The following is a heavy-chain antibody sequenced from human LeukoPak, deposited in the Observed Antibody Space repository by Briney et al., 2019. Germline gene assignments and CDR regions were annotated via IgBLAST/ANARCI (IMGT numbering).Heavy chain of an antibody. Sequence: SETLSLTCTVSGGSISSYYWSWIRQPPGKGLEWIGYIYYSGSTNYNPSLKSRVTISVDTSKNQFSLKLSSVTAADTAVYYCARDQDYSGYFDYWGQGTLVTVSS. V-gene: IGHV4-59*01. J-gene: IGHJ4*02. CDR1: GGSISSYY. CDR2: IYYSGST. D-gene: IGHD2-15*01. CDR3: ARDQDYSGYFDY.